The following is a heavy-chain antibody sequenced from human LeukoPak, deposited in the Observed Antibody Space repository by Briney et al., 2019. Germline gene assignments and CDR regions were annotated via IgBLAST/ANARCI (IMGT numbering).Heavy chain of an antibody. V-gene: IGHV3-23*01. CDR2: ISGRDGGT. J-gene: IGHJ4*02. Sequence: GGSLRLSCTASGFTFSTYGMNWIRQAPGKGLEWVSAISGRDGGTYYADSVKGRFTISRDNSKNTLYLQMNSVRAEDTAIYYCTTPPGGTYNHWGQGTLVSVSS. CDR1: GFTFSTYG. D-gene: IGHD5-24*01. CDR3: TTPPGGTYNH.